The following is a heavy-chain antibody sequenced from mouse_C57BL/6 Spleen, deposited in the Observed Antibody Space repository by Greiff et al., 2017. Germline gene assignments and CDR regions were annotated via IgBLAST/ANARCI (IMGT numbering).Heavy chain of an antibody. J-gene: IGHJ4*01. D-gene: IGHD2-1*01. V-gene: IGHV5-6*02. CDR1: GFTFSSYG. CDR2: ISSGGSYT. CDR3: AREGAIYGNLYYAMDY. Sequence: DVMLVESGGDLVKPGGSLKLSCAASGFTFSSYGMSWVRQTPDKRLEWVATISSGGSYTYYPDSVKGRFTISRDNAKNTLYLQMSSLKSEDTAMYYCAREGAIYGNLYYAMDYWGQGTSVTVSS.